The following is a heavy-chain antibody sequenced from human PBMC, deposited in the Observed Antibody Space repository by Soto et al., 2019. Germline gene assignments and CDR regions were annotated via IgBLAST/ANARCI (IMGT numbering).Heavy chain of an antibody. CDR1: AGCICSGRYY. CDR2: IYYSGST. CDR3: ARDGLGVAAAGPYYYGMDV. Sequence: SETMSLTCTVSAGCICSGRYYWSWIRQHPGKGLEWIGYIYYSGSTYYNPSLKSRVTISVDTSKNQFSLKLSSVTAADTAVYYCARDGLGVAAAGPYYYGMDVWGQGTTVTVSS. J-gene: IGHJ6*02. D-gene: IGHD6-13*01. V-gene: IGHV4-31*03.